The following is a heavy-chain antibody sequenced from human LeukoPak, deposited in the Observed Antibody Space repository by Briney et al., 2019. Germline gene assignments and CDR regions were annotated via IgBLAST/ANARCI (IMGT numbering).Heavy chain of an antibody. CDR1: GYTFTGYY. Sequence: GASVKVSCKASGYTFTGYYMHWVRQAPGQGLEWMGWINPNSGGTNYAQKFQGRVTITADKSTSTAYMELSSLRSEDTAVYYCARDRGYGYGLFDYWGQGTLVTVSS. V-gene: IGHV1-2*02. CDR2: INPNSGGT. D-gene: IGHD5-18*01. J-gene: IGHJ4*02. CDR3: ARDRGYGYGLFDY.